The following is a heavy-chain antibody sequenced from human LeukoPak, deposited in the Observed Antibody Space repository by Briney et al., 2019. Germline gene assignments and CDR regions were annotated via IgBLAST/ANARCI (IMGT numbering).Heavy chain of an antibody. D-gene: IGHD1-26*01. CDR2: INPDSGDS. Sequence: ASVKVSCKASGYTFTGYYIYWVRQAPGQGLEWMGWINPDSGDSNYAQKFQGRVTMNRDTSISTAYMELSSLTSDDTALYYCTRERINSGSYSEALDYWGQGTLVTVSS. V-gene: IGHV1-2*02. J-gene: IGHJ4*02. CDR3: TRERINSGSYSEALDY. CDR1: GYTFTGYY.